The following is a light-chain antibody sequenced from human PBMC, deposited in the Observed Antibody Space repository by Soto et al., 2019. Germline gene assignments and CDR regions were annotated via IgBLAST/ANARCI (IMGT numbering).Light chain of an antibody. V-gene: IGKV1-39*01. CDR2: AAS. J-gene: IGKJ5*01. Sequence: DIQMTQSPSSLSASVGDRVTITCRASQSIRTYLNWYQQKPGKAPKLLIYAASSLQSGVPSSFSGSGSGTVFTLTISSLQPEDFAAYYCQQSYSSPITFGQGTRLDIK. CDR3: QQSYSSPIT. CDR1: QSIRTY.